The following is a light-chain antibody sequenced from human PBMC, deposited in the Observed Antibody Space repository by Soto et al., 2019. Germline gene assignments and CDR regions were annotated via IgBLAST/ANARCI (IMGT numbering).Light chain of an antibody. CDR1: QSFSSY. J-gene: IGKJ5*01. CDR3: QQRSNWPPVIT. CDR2: YAS. Sequence: EIVLTQSPATLSLSPGERATLSCRASQSFSSYLAWYQQKPGQAPRLLIYYASKRATGIPARFSGRGSGTDFTLAFSSLEREDFAVYYCQQRSNWPPVITFGQGTRLEIK. V-gene: IGKV3-11*01.